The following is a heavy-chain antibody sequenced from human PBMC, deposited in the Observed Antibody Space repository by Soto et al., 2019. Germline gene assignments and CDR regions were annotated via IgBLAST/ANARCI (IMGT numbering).Heavy chain of an antibody. J-gene: IGHJ6*02. CDR1: GYTFTSYY. CDR2: INPSGGST. D-gene: IGHD4-4*01. CDR3: ARGLGNSNYENFYYYYGMDV. Sequence: ASVKVSCKASGYTFTSYYMHWVRQAPGQGLEWMGIINPSGGSTSYAQKFQGRVTMTRDTSTSTVYMELSSLRSEDTAVYYCARGLGNSNYENFYYYYGMDVRGQGTTVTVSS. V-gene: IGHV1-46*01.